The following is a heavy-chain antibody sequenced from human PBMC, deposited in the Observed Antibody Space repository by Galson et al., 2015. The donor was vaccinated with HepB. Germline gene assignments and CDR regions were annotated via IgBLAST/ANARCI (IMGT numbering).Heavy chain of an antibody. CDR1: GFTFSSYS. V-gene: IGHV3-21*01. D-gene: IGHD3-10*01. CDR3: ARDNYYGSGSYYNPTTYYYYGMDV. CDR2: ISSSSSYI. Sequence: SLRLSCAASGFTFSSYSMNWVRQAPGKGLEWVSSISSSSSYIYYADSVKGRFTISRDNSKNTLYLQMNSLRAEDTAVYYCARDNYYGSGSYYNPTTYYYYGMDVWGQGTTVTVSS. J-gene: IGHJ6*02.